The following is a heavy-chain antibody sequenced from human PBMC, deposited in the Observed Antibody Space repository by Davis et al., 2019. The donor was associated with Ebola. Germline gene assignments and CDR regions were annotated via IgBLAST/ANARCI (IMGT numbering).Heavy chain of an antibody. CDR2: TYYRSHRSRWSN. J-gene: IGHJ4*02. CDR1: GDIVSSDSAA. D-gene: IGHD2-8*02. V-gene: IGHV6-1*01. CDR3: TRQGTGETYFFDS. Sequence: SETLSLTCAISGDIVSSDSAAWTWVRQSPSRGLAWLGRTYYRSHRSRWSNDYAESVQSRITINPDTSRNQFSLELHSVTPEDTGIYYCTRQGTGETYFFDSWGQGTLVTVSS.